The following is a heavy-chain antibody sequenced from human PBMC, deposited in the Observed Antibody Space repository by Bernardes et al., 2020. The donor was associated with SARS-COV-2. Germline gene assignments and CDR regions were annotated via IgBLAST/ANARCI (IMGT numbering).Heavy chain of an antibody. V-gene: IGHV3-21*01. CDR3: ARSQDSDAWFRDEFDC. J-gene: IGHJ4*02. CDR2: ISIISGYI. Sequence: GGSLRLSCAASGFTFSTYSMSWVRQAPGKGLEWVSSISIISGYIYYAHSVKGRFTISRDHGKNSLYLQMNSLRAEDTAVYYCARSQDSDAWFRDEFDCWGQGNLVTGSS. CDR1: GFTFSTYS. D-gene: IGHD3-10*01.